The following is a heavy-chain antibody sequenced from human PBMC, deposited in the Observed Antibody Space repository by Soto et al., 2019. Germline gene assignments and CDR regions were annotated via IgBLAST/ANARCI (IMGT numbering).Heavy chain of an antibody. CDR2: SYYSGST. V-gene: IGHV4-31*03. D-gene: IGHD3-10*01. CDR1: GGSISSGGYY. Sequence: QVQLQESGPGLVKPSQTLSLTCTVSGGSISSGGYYWSWIRQHPGKGLEWIGYSYYSGSTYYNPSLKSRVTISVDTSKNQCARKLSAVTAADTAVYYCASGGSGSYFVYWGQGTLVTVSS. J-gene: IGHJ4*02. CDR3: ASGGSGSYFVY.